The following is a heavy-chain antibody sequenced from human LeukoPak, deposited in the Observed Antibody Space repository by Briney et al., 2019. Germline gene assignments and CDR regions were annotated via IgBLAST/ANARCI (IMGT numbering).Heavy chain of an antibody. CDR1: GFTFSSKW. Sequence: TGGSLSLSCAASGFTFSSKWMSWVRQAPGKGLEWVANIKQDGSEKYYVDSVKGRFTISRDNAKNSLYLQMNSLRAEDTAVYYCARVPPIAVAGGSDYWGQGTLVTVSS. J-gene: IGHJ4*02. V-gene: IGHV3-7*01. CDR2: IKQDGSEK. CDR3: ARVPPIAVAGGSDY. D-gene: IGHD6-19*01.